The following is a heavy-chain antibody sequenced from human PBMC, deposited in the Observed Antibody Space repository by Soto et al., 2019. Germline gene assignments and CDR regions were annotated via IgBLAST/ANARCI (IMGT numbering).Heavy chain of an antibody. Sequence: PGGSLRLSCAASGFTFSSYWMSWVRQAPGKGLEWVANIKPDRSEKYYVDSVRGRFTISRDNAKNSLNLQMNSLRAEDTAVYFCARGLVLRFLEWLSPLGYWGQGTLVTVSS. V-gene: IGHV3-7*01. CDR2: IKPDRSEK. CDR1: GFTFSSYW. D-gene: IGHD3-3*01. CDR3: ARGLVLRFLEWLSPLGY. J-gene: IGHJ4*02.